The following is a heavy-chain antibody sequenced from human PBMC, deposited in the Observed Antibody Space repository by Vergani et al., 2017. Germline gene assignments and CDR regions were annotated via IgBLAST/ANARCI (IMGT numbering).Heavy chain of an antibody. CDR3: ARDILNIVVVPAANILGLDY. CDR1: GYTLTGYY. D-gene: IGHD2-2*01. CDR2: INPNRGGK. Sequence: QVQLVQSGAEVKKPGASVKVSCKASGYTLTGYYMHWVRQAHGQGLEWMGWINPNRGGKNYAQKFQGRVTMTRDTSIITAYMEMSRLRSDETAVYYCARDILNIVVVPAANILGLDYWGQGTLVTVSS. V-gene: IGHV1-2*02. J-gene: IGHJ4*02.